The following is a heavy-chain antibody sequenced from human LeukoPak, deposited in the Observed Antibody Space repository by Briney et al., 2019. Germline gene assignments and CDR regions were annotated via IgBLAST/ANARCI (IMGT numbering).Heavy chain of an antibody. CDR3: VQDGGYDAFDY. CDR1: GFTFSSYS. D-gene: IGHD5-12*01. V-gene: IGHV3-21*01. Sequence: GGPLRLSCAASGFTFSSYSMNWVRQAPGKGLEWVSSISSSGSYIYYADSVKGRFTISRDNAKNSLYLQMNSLRAEDTAVYYCVQDGGYDAFDYWGQGTLVTVSS. J-gene: IGHJ4*02. CDR2: ISSSGSYI.